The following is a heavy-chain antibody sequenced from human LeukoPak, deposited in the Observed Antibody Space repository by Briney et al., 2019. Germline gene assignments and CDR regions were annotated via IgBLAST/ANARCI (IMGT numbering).Heavy chain of an antibody. Sequence: GGSLRLSCAASGFTFSSYAMHWVRQAPGKGLEWVAVISYDGSNKYYADSVKGRLTISRDNSKNTLYLQMNSLRAEDTAVYYCARDWDYYGSGSYSPVDYWGQGTLVTVSS. CDR1: GFTFSSYA. CDR3: ARDWDYYGSGSYSPVDY. J-gene: IGHJ4*02. CDR2: ISYDGSNK. V-gene: IGHV3-30-3*01. D-gene: IGHD3-10*01.